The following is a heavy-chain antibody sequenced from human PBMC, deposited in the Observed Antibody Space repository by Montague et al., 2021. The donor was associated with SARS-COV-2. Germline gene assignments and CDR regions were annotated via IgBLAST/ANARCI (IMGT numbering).Heavy chain of an antibody. D-gene: IGHD5/OR15-5a*01. CDR3: ARSLYSVSWCPD. CDR1: GGSFSNYY. J-gene: IGHJ4*02. Sequence: SETLSLTCTALGGSFSNYYWSWIRQPPGKGLEWIGEVNHSGNTNYNPSLKGRVTISVEKSKNELSLKLSSVTAADTAVYYCARSLYSVSWCPDWGQGTQVTVSS. CDR2: VNHSGNT. V-gene: IGHV4-34*01.